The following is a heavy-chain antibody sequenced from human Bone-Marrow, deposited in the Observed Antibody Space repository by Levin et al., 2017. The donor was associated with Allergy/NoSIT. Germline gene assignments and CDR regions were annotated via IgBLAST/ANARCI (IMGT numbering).Heavy chain of an antibody. V-gene: IGHV3-49*03. CDR3: TRGLRGGDGSGSSYPNAEHFLH. CDR2: IRAKAYGGTT. J-gene: IGHJ1*01. CDR1: GFTFGDYA. D-gene: IGHD3-10*01. Sequence: GGSLRLSCTTSGFTFGDYAMSWFRQAPGKGLEWVGFIRAKAYGGTTDYAASVKGRFTISRDDSQNIAYLHMNSLKIEDTAMYYCTRGLRGGDGSGSSYPNAEHFLHWGQGTLVSVSS.